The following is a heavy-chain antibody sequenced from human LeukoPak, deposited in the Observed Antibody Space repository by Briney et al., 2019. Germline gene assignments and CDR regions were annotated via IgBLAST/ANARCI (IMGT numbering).Heavy chain of an antibody. J-gene: IGHJ4*02. D-gene: IGHD6-13*01. V-gene: IGHV3-23*01. Sequence: GGSLRLSCAASGFTFSSYAMSWVRQAPGKGLEWVSAISGSGGSTHYADSVKGRFTIPRDSSKNTLYPQMNSLRAEDTAVYYCAKDGSSFVWWGQGTLVTVSS. CDR3: AKDGSSFVW. CDR2: ISGSGGST. CDR1: GFTFSSYA.